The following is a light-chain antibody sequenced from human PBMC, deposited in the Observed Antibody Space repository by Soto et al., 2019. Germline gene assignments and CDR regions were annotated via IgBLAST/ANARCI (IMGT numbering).Light chain of an antibody. V-gene: IGKV1-39*01. Sequence: DIQMTQSPSSLSASVGDRVTITCRTSQSISTYLNWYQQKPGKAPKLLSSDASSLQSEVPSRFSASGSGTDFTLSISSLQPEDFATYYCQQSYVTPQTFGQGTKLEI. CDR3: QQSYVTPQT. CDR1: QSISTY. J-gene: IGKJ2*01. CDR2: DAS.